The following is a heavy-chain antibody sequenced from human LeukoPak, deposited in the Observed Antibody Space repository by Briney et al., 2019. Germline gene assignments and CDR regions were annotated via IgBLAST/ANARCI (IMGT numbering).Heavy chain of an antibody. J-gene: IGHJ3*02. CDR2: INSDGSST. D-gene: IGHD4-11*01. Sequence: GGSLRLSCAASGFTFSSYWMHWVRQAPGKGLVWVSRINSDGSSTSYADSVKGRFTISRDNSKNTLYLQMNSLRAEDTAVYYCARASTVIDAFDIWGQGTMVTVSS. CDR3: ARASTVIDAFDI. V-gene: IGHV3-74*01. CDR1: GFTFSSYW.